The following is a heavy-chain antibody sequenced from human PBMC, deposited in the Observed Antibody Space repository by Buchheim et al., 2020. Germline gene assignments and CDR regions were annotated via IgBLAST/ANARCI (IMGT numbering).Heavy chain of an antibody. D-gene: IGHD6-19*01. V-gene: IGHV3-30*02. CDR3: AKDGQWLDPYFDY. Sequence: QVQLVESGGGVVQPGRSLRLSCAASGFTFSSYGMHWVRQAPGKGLEWVAFIRYDGSNKYYADSVKGRLTIYRDNSKNTLYLQMNSLGAEDTAVYYCAKDGQWLDPYFDYWGQGTL. CDR1: GFTFSSYG. J-gene: IGHJ4*02. CDR2: IRYDGSNK.